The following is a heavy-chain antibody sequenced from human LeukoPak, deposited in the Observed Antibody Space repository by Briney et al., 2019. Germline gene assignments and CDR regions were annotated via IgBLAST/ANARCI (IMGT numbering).Heavy chain of an antibody. CDR1: GFTFSSYW. D-gene: IGHD3-10*01. CDR3: ARLVRGVGGLDV. CDR2: IKQDGSEI. J-gene: IGHJ6*02. Sequence: GGSLRLSCEVSGFTFSSYWMSWVRQAPGKGLEWVANIKQDGSEIYYVDSVEGRLTISRDNAKNSLYLQMNSLRAEDTAVYYCARLVRGVGGLDVWGQGTTLTVSS. V-gene: IGHV3-7*01.